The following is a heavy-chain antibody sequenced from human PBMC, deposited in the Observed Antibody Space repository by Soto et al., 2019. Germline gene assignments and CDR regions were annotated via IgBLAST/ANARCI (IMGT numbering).Heavy chain of an antibody. CDR1: GYTFTSYG. CDR3: ARDSDIVVVVAATGYYYGMDV. J-gene: IGHJ6*02. CDR2: ISAYNGNT. Sequence: QVQLVQSGAEVKKPGASVKVSCKASGYTFTSYGISWVRQAPGQGLEWMGWISAYNGNTNYAQKLQGRVTMTTDTSTSTAYMELRSLRSDDTAVYYCARDSDIVVVVAATGYYYGMDVWGQGTTVTVSS. D-gene: IGHD2-15*01. V-gene: IGHV1-18*01.